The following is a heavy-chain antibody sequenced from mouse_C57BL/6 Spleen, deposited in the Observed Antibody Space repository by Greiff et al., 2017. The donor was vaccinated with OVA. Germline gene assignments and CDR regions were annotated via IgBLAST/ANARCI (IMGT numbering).Heavy chain of an antibody. D-gene: IGHD1-1*01. V-gene: IGHV1-26*01. CDR2: INPNNGGT. CDR1: GYTFTDYY. CDR3: ARKDYLYYFDY. Sequence: EVQLQQSGPELVKPGASVKISCKASGYTFTDYYMNWVKQSHGKSLEWIGDINPNNGGTSYNQKFKGKATLTVDKSSITAYMELRSLTSEDSAVYYCARKDYLYYFDYWGQGTTLTVSS. J-gene: IGHJ2*01.